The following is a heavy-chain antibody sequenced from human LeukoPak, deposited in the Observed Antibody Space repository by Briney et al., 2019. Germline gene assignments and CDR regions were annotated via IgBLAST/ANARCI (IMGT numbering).Heavy chain of an antibody. J-gene: IGHJ4*02. Sequence: PGGSLRLSCVASGFTLSSYAVSWVRQAPGKGLEWVSAISGSGGSTYYADSVKGRFTISRDNSKNTLYLQMNSLRAEDTAVYYCAKDRAQTPLKYWGQGTLVTVSS. CDR1: GFTLSSYA. D-gene: IGHD3-10*01. CDR3: AKDRAQTPLKY. V-gene: IGHV3-23*01. CDR2: ISGSGGST.